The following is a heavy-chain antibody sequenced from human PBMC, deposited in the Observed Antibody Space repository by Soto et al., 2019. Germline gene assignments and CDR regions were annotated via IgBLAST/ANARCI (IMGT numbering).Heavy chain of an antibody. J-gene: IGHJ5*02. D-gene: IGHD2-8*01. V-gene: IGHV4-59*01. CDR1: GGSISHYY. CDR3: ARDRSTYGGGGTGEVKENWFDP. CDR2: AYYRGST. Sequence: SETLSLTCTVSGGSISHYYWSWIRQSPGKGLEWIGYAYYRGSTDYNPSLKSRVTMSVDTSKNQASLKLNSVTTADTAVYYCARDRSTYGGGGTGEVKENWFDPWGPGTLVTVSS.